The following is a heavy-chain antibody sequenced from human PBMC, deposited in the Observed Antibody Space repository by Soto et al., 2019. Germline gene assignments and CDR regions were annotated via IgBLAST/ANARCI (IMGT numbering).Heavy chain of an antibody. CDR2: INPNSDNT. J-gene: IGHJ4*02. CDR3: ARESYTDYVHDY. CDR1: GYTFTSYD. Sequence: ASVKVSCKASGYTFTSYDINWVRQATGQGLEWMGWINPNSDNTGYAQNFQGRVTMTRNTSISTAYMELSSLRSEDTAVYYCARESYTDYVHDYWGQGTLVTVSS. D-gene: IGHD3-16*01. V-gene: IGHV1-8*01.